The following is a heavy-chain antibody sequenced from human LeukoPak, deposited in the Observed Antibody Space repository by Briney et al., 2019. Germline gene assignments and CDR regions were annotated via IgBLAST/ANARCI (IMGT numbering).Heavy chain of an antibody. CDR2: IIPIFGTA. J-gene: IGHJ5*02. CDR3: AGGGSYYLFDP. V-gene: IGHV1-69*06. D-gene: IGHD1-26*01. Sequence: GASVKVSCKASGGTFSSYAISWVRQAPGQGLEWMGRIIPIFGTANYAQKFQGRVTITADKSTSTAYMELSSLRSEDTAVYYCAGGGSYYLFDPGGQGTLVTVSS. CDR1: GGTFSSYA.